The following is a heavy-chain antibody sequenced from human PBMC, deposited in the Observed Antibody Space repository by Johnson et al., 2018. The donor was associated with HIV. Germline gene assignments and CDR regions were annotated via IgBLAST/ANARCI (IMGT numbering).Heavy chain of an antibody. D-gene: IGHD3/OR15-3a*01. CDR1: GFTFSSYW. V-gene: IGHV3-7*01. Sequence: VQLVESAGGLVQPGGSLRLSCAASGFTFSSYWMSWVRQAPGKGLEWVANIKQDGSEKYYVDSVKGRFTISRDNAKNSLYLQMNSLRAEDTAVYYCARDSHNFWTDAFDIWGQGTMVTVSS. CDR2: IKQDGSEK. CDR3: ARDSHNFWTDAFDI. J-gene: IGHJ3*02.